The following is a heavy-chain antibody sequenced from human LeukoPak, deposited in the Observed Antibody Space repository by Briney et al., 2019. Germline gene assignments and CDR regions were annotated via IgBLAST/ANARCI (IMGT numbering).Heavy chain of an antibody. J-gene: IGHJ4*02. CDR3: ARGRRGYYYGSVSGY. V-gene: IGHV3-64*01. D-gene: IGHD3-10*01. CDR2: ISSNGGST. CDR1: GFTFSSYA. Sequence: GGSLRLSCAASGFTFSSYAMHWVRQAPGKGLEYVSAISSNGGSTYYANSVKGRFTISRDNSKNTLYLQMGSLRAEDMAVYYCARGRRGYYYGSVSGYWGQGTLVTVSS.